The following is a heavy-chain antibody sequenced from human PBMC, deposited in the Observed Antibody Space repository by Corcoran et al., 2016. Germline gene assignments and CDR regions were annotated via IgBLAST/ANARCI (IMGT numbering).Heavy chain of an antibody. CDR2: INSDGSST. D-gene: IGHD2-2*01. CDR3: ARDPKYPYQLPIDY. V-gene: IGHV3-74*01. J-gene: IGHJ4*02. Sequence: EVQLVESGGGLVQPGGSLRLSCAASGFTFSSYWMHWVRQAPGKGLVRVSRINSDGSSTSYADSVKGRFTISRDNAKNTLYLQMNSLRAEDTAVYYCARDPKYPYQLPIDYWGQGTLVTVSS. CDR1: GFTFSSYW.